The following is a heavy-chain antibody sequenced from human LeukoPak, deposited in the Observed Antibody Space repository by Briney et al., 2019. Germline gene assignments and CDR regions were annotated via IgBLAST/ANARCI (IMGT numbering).Heavy chain of an antibody. Sequence: SVKVSCKASGGTFSSYAISWVRQAPGQGLEWMGGIIPIFGTANYAQKFQGRVTITTDESTSTAYMELSSLRSEDTAVYYCAGTRIAAAGDYYYYYYMDVWCKGTTVTVSS. CDR3: AGTRIAAAGDYYYYYYMDV. D-gene: IGHD6-13*01. CDR1: GGTFSSYA. V-gene: IGHV1-69*05. CDR2: IIPIFGTA. J-gene: IGHJ6*03.